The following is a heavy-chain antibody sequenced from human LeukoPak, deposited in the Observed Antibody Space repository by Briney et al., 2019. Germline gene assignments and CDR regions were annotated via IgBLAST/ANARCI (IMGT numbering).Heavy chain of an antibody. J-gene: IGHJ4*02. CDR1: GYTFTDYY. D-gene: IGHD3-22*01. Sequence: ASVKVSCKVSGYTFTDYYMHWVQQAPGKGLEWMGLVDPEDGETIYAEKFQGRVTITADTSTDTAYMELSSLRSEDTAVYYCATDPTMIPEDYWGQRTLVTVSS. V-gene: IGHV1-69-2*01. CDR3: ATDPTMIPEDY. CDR2: VDPEDGET.